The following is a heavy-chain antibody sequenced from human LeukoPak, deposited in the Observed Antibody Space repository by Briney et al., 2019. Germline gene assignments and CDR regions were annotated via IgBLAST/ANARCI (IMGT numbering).Heavy chain of an antibody. V-gene: IGHV3-30*02. J-gene: IGHJ6*03. CDR3: TKGTYYYYYMDV. Sequence: PGGSLRLSCAASGFTFSSYGMHWVRQAPGKGLEWVAFIRYDGSNKYYADSVKGRFTISRDNSKNTLYLQMNSLRAEDTAVYYCTKGTYYYYYMDVWGKGTTVTVSS. CDR1: GFTFSSYG. CDR2: IRYDGSNK.